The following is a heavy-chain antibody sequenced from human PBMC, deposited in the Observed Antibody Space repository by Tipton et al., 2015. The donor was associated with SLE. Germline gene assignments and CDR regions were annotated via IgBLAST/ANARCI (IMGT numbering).Heavy chain of an antibody. D-gene: IGHD5-24*01. CDR3: AREVRDGYNDYFDY. J-gene: IGHJ4*02. Sequence: QSGAEVKKPGESLKISCEGSGYTFTHYWIGWVRQMPGKGLEWMGIIYPGNADTKYSPSFQGQATISADKSISTAYLQWRSLKASDTAIYYCAREVRDGYNDYFDYWGQGTPVTVSS. V-gene: IGHV5-51*01. CDR1: GYTFTHYW. CDR2: IYPGNADT.